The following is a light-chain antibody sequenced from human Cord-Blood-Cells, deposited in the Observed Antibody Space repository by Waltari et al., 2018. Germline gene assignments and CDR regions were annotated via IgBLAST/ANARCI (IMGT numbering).Light chain of an antibody. CDR3: AAWDDSRSGPVWV. J-gene: IGLJ3*02. Sequence: QSVLTQPPSASGTPGQRVTISCSGSSSNIGRNYVYWYQQLPGTAPQLLIYRNNQRPSGVPDRFPASTSGASASLALRGLRSEDDAAYYCAAWDDSRSGPVWVFGGGTKLTVL. CDR1: SSNIGRNY. CDR2: RNN. V-gene: IGLV1-47*01.